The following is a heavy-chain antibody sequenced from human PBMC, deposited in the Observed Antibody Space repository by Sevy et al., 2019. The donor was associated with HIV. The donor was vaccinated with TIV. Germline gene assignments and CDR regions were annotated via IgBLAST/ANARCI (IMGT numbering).Heavy chain of an antibody. CDR2: ISTGGRTI. J-gene: IGHJ4*02. CDR1: GFTFRSYE. V-gene: IGHV3-48*03. CDR3: ATSRRDDYNYYFEY. Sequence: GGSLRLSCEASGFTFRSYEMNWVRQAPGKGREWLSYISTGGRTIYYTNSVKGRFTISRDNAKNSVHPQMNSLRDEDTGVYYCATSRRDDYNYYFEYWGQGTLVTVSS. D-gene: IGHD4-4*01.